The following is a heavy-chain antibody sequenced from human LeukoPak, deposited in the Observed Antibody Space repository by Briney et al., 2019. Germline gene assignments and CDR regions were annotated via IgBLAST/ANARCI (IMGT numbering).Heavy chain of an antibody. J-gene: IGHJ4*02. D-gene: IGHD3-22*01. CDR3: ARSVMDSSDFYYFDY. CDR2: VYYSGNT. V-gene: IGHV4-30-4*07. CDR1: GGSINNDDYS. Sequence: SQTLSLTCAVSGGSINNDDYSWSWIRQPPGKGLEWIGYVYYSGNTYYNPSLKSRVTISVDTSKNQFSLKLTSVTAADTAVYYCARSVMDSSDFYYFDYWGQGTLVTVSS.